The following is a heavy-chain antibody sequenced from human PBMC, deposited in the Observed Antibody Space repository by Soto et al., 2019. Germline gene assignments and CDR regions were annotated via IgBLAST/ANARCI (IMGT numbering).Heavy chain of an antibody. Sequence: EVQLVESGGGLVKPGESLRLSCAASDLSFSNAYINWVRQAPGKGLEWVGRIKSKTDGGTIDYAAPVKGRFIISRDDSSNTVYLQMNSLKTEDTAVYYCTTRGALGYWGQGTLVTVS. CDR2: IKSKTDGGTI. D-gene: IGHD2-15*01. CDR3: TTRGALGY. J-gene: IGHJ4*02. CDR1: DLSFSNAY. V-gene: IGHV3-15*07.